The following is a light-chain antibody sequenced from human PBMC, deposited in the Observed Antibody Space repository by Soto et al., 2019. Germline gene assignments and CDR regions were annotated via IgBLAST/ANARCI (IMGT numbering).Light chain of an antibody. V-gene: IGKV3-15*01. CDR1: QSVSSN. Sequence: EIVMTQSPSTLSLSPLERSTLSCGASQSVSSNLAWYQQKPGQAPRLLIYGASTRATGIPARFSGSGSGTEFTLTISSLQSEDFAVYYCQQYNNWPPTFGQGTKV. J-gene: IGKJ1*01. CDR3: QQYNNWPPT. CDR2: GAS.